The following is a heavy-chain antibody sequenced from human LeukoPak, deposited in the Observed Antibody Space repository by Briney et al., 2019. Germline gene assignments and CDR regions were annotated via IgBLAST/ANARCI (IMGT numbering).Heavy chain of an antibody. D-gene: IGHD3-10*01. J-gene: IGHJ5*02. V-gene: IGHV1-69*04. CDR2: FVPIFGVA. CDR1: GGTFTRYA. Sequence: SGKVCCKAAGGTFTRYAISRGRQAPGQGLGWRGRFVPIFGVANYAQTFHGRVTITADKYQITVYMELSSVTSEDTAVYYCAIRYGSGPVGVLDPWGQGTLVTVSS. CDR3: AIRYGSGPVGVLDP.